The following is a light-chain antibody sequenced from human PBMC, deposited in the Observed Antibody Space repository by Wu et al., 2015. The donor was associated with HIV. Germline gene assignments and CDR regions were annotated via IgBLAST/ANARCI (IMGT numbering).Light chain of an antibody. CDR3: QHYDNWQT. V-gene: IGKV3-15*01. CDR2: GAS. J-gene: IGKJ1*01. Sequence: EIVMTQSPATLSVSPGQRATLSCRASQSVSNKLAWYQQRPGQAPRLLIYGASTRATDIPARFSGSGSGTEFTLTISSMQSEDFAVYYCQHYDNWQTFGQGTRVKVK. CDR1: QSVSNK.